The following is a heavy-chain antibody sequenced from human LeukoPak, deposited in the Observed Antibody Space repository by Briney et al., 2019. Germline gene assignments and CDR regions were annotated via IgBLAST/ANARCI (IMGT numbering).Heavy chain of an antibody. D-gene: IGHD6-13*01. Sequence: PGGSLRLSCAASGFTVSRNYMSWVRQTPGKGLEWVSVSTIDSGGNTYYADSVKGRFSISRNISKITLYLQMNSLTAEDTAVYYCAKAIAAAGTFDYWGQGTLVTVSS. CDR1: GFTVSRNY. CDR2: IDSGGNT. J-gene: IGHJ4*02. V-gene: IGHV3-53*01. CDR3: AKAIAAAGTFDY.